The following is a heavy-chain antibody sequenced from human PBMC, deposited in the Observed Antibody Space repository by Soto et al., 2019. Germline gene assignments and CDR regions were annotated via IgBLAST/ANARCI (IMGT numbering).Heavy chain of an antibody. CDR2: INSDGSST. CDR3: ARDLRFSSSWFLIGWFDP. CDR1: GFTFSSYW. Sequence: EVQLVESGGGLVQPGGSLRLSCAASGFTFSSYWMHWVRQAPGKGLVWVSRINSDGSSTNYADSVKGRFTISRDNAKNTLYLQMTSLRAEDTAVYYCARDLRFSSSWFLIGWFDPWGQGTLVTVSS. D-gene: IGHD6-13*01. J-gene: IGHJ5*02. V-gene: IGHV3-74*01.